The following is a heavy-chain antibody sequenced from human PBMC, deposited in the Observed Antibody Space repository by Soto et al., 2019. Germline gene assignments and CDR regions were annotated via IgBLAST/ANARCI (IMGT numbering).Heavy chain of an antibody. Sequence: ASVKVSCKASGYTFTGYYMHWVRQAPGQGLEWMGWINPNSGGTNYAQKFQGWVTRTRDTSISTAYMELSRLSSDDTAVYYCAREGAVAGIGAGAFDIWGQGTMVTVSS. J-gene: IGHJ3*02. D-gene: IGHD6-19*01. V-gene: IGHV1-2*04. CDR3: AREGAVAGIGAGAFDI. CDR1: GYTFTGYY. CDR2: INPNSGGT.